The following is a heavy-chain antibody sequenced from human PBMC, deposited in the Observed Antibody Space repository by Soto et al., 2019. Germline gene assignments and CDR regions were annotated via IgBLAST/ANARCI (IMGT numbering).Heavy chain of an antibody. J-gene: IGHJ4*02. V-gene: IGHV1-8*01. CDR3: ARRKERSGPHYFDY. CDR2: MNPNTGNT. CDR1: GFTFSTYD. D-gene: IGHD6-25*01. Sequence: QVQLVQSGTEVRKPGTSVKVSCKTSGFTFSTYDISWVRQASGQGLEWMGWMNPNTGNTGYAQNFQGRVTMNRNTSISTAYMELSSLRSEDTAVYFCARRKERSGPHYFDYWGQGTLVTVSS.